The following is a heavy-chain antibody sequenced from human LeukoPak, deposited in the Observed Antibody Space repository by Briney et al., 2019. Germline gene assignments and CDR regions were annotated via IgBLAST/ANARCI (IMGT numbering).Heavy chain of an antibody. CDR1: GFTFSSYW. CDR3: AKAGGTTGSMRFYMDV. Sequence: PGGSLRLSCAASGFTFSSYWMLWVRQAPGEGLVWVSRISSDGISTNYAASVRGRFTISRDNAKNTLYLQMDSLGAEDTAVYYCAKAGGTTGSMRFYMDVWGKGTTVTVSS. D-gene: IGHD1-1*01. V-gene: IGHV3-74*01. CDR2: ISSDGIST. J-gene: IGHJ6*03.